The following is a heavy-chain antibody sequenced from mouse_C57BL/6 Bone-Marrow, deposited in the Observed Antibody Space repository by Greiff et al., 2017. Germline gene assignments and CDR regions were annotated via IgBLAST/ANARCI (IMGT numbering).Heavy chain of an antibody. CDR2: IYPGDGDT. CDR3: ARSGTAQATYAMDY. D-gene: IGHD3-2*02. Sequence: VQLQQSGPELVKPGASVKISCKASGYAFSSSWMNWVKQRPGTGLEWIGRIYPGDGDTNYNGKFKGKATLTADKSSSTAYMQLSSLTSEDSAVYFCARSGTAQATYAMDYWGQGTSVTVSS. CDR1: GYAFSSSW. V-gene: IGHV1-82*01. J-gene: IGHJ4*01.